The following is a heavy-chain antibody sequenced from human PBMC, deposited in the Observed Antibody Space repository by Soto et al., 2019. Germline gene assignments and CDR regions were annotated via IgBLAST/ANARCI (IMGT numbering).Heavy chain of an antibody. CDR1: GFSVISHG. V-gene: IGHV3-23*01. Sequence: PVGSLRLSCAASGFSVISHGMTWVRQAPGRGLEWVSSVGASGNTYYADSVKGRFTISRDYSKNTLYLQMNSLRAEDSAIYYCAKDSSGGYRPTEFDYWGQGTLVTVSS. CDR3: AKDSSGGYRPTEFDY. CDR2: VGASGNT. D-gene: IGHD1-26*01. J-gene: IGHJ4*02.